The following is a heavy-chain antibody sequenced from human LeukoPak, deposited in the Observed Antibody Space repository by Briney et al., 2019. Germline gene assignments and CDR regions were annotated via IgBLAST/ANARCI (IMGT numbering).Heavy chain of an antibody. D-gene: IGHD6-25*01. CDR3: ASGPANYYYYGMDV. Sequence: PGGSLRLSCAASGFTFSSYAMSWVRQAPGKGLEWVSSISNSGGRTFYTDSVKGRFTISRDNSKITLYLQMNSLRAEDTAVYYCASGPANYYYYGMDVWGQGTTVTVSS. V-gene: IGHV3-23*01. J-gene: IGHJ6*02. CDR2: ISNSGGRT. CDR1: GFTFSSYA.